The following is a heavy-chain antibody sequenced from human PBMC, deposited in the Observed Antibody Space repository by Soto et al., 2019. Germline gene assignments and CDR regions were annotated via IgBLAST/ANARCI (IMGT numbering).Heavy chain of an antibody. Sequence: EVQLLESGGDLVQPGGSLRLSCAASGFTFSRFAMSWARRAPGKGREWVSSIGVTGSTYYDDSVRGRLTTSRDNSKNTLYLQMDSRRAEDTAVYYCAKSYFFDRWGQGTPVTVSS. CDR1: GFTFSRFA. CDR3: AKSYFFDR. CDR2: IGVTGST. D-gene: IGHD1-26*01. J-gene: IGHJ5*02. V-gene: IGHV3-23*01.